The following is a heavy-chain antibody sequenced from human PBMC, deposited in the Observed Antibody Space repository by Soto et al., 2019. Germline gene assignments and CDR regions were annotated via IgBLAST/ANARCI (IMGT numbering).Heavy chain of an antibody. CDR1: GYTFTSYD. J-gene: IGHJ5*02. D-gene: IGHD2-15*01. CDR2: MNPNSGNT. Sequence: ASVKVSCKASGYTFTSYDINWVRQATGQGLEWMGWMNPNSGNTGYAQKFQGRVTMTRNTSISTAYMELSSLRSEDTAVYYCARARKRYCSGGSCYSRYWFDPWGQGTRVTVS. V-gene: IGHV1-8*01. CDR3: ARARKRYCSGGSCYSRYWFDP.